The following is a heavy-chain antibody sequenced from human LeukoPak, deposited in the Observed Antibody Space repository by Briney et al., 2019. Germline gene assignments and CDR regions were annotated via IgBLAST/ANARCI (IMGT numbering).Heavy chain of an antibody. D-gene: IGHD3-16*01. CDR1: GFTFSSYA. V-gene: IGHV3-30-3*01. J-gene: IGHJ6*02. CDR3: ARDKRSYSYHYYYGMDV. Sequence: PGGSLRLSCAASGFTFSSYAMHWVRQAPGKGLEWVAVISYDGSNKYYADSVKGRFTISRDNSKNTLYLQMNSLRAEDTAVYYCARDKRSYSYHYYYGMDVWGQGTTVTVSS. CDR2: ISYDGSNK.